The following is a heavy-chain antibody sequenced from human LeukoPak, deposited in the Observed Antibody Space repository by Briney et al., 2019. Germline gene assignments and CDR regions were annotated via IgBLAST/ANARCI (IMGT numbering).Heavy chain of an antibody. Sequence: GASVKVSCKASGGTFSSYAISWVRQAPGQGLEWMGRIIPILGIANYAQKFQGRVTITADKSTSTAYMELSSLRSEDTAVYYCARDIREDYSNYTPLDYWGQGTLVTVSS. CDR3: ARDIREDYSNYTPLDY. D-gene: IGHD4-11*01. CDR2: IIPILGIA. CDR1: GGTFSSYA. J-gene: IGHJ4*02. V-gene: IGHV1-69*04.